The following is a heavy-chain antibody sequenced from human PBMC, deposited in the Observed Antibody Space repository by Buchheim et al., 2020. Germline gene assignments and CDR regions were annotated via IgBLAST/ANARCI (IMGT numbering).Heavy chain of an antibody. CDR2: ICGSGNNI. CDR1: GFTFSSYA. D-gene: IGHD4-23*01. CDR3: AEDLALGVGWKLLQAFDF. Sequence: EVQLLESGGGLVQPGGSLRLSCAASGFTFSSYAMPWVRQAPGKGLEWVSVICGSGNNIKYADSVKGRFTISRDISKNTLYLQISSRRAEDTAIYYYAEDLALGVGWKLLQAFDFWGQGTL. J-gene: IGHJ4*02. V-gene: IGHV3-23*01.